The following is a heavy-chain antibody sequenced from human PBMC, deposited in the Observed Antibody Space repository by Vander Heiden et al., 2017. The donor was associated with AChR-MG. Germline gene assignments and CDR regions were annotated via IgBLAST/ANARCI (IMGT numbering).Heavy chain of an antibody. J-gene: IGHJ4*02. CDR1: GFNFSGSS. Sequence: DVQLLESGRGLVPGGGSLSLGCEASGFNFSGSSMNWVRPAPGKGLEWVSAIGGGGSRTYYADSVKGRFTISRDNSKNTLYLQMNSLRAEDAAVYYCAKPLLGSSFDYWGQGTLVTVSS. D-gene: IGHD2-21*01. V-gene: IGHV3-23*01. CDR2: IGGGGSRT. CDR3: AKPLLGSSFDY.